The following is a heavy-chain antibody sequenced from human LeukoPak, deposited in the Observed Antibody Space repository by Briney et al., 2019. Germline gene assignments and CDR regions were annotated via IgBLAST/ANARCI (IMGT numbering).Heavy chain of an antibody. D-gene: IGHD3-22*01. Sequence: SETLSLTCTVSGGSISSGDYYWSWIRQPPGKGLEWIGYIYYSGSTYYNPSLKSRVTISVDTSKNQFSLKLSSVTAADTAVYYCARAEFGDSSGYYPSSAFDIWGQGTMVTVSS. V-gene: IGHV4-30-4*01. CDR3: ARAEFGDSSGYYPSSAFDI. J-gene: IGHJ3*02. CDR2: IYYSGST. CDR1: GGSISSGDYY.